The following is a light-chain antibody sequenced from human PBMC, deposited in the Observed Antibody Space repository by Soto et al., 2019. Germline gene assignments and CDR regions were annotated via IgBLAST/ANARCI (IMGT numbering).Light chain of an antibody. CDR3: SSYDSSLSRV. J-gene: IGLJ2*01. CDR2: DNS. CDR1: SSNIGAGYD. V-gene: IGLV1-40*01. Sequence: QSVLTQPPSVSGAPGQRVTISCTGSSSNIGAGYDVHWYQQLPGTAPKLLIYDNSNRPSGVPDRFSGSKSGTSASLAINGLQAEDEADYYCSSYDSSLSRVFGGGTQLTVL.